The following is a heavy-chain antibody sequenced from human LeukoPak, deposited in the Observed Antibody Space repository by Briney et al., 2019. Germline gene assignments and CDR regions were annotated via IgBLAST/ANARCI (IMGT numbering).Heavy chain of an antibody. D-gene: IGHD5-24*01. CDR1: DGSIGIYY. Sequence: SETLSLTCTVSDGSIGIYYWSWIRQPPRKALEWIGQIYYSGSTNYNPSLRSRVTMSLDTSKNQFSLKLSSVTAADTALYYCARRERWLQSRVDAFDMWGQGTMVTVSS. CDR2: IYYSGST. V-gene: IGHV4-59*08. J-gene: IGHJ3*02. CDR3: ARRERWLQSRVDAFDM.